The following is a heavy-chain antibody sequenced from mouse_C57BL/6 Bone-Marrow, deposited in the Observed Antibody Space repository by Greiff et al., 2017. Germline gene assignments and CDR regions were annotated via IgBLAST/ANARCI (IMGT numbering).Heavy chain of an antibody. J-gene: IGHJ4*01. CDR1: GFTFSSYG. CDR3: ARHVYDYAYYYAMDY. V-gene: IGHV5-6*01. Sequence: EVQLVESGGDLVKPGGSLKLSCAASGFTFSSYGMSWVRQTPDKRLEWVATISSGGSYTYYPDSVKGRFTISRDNAKNTLYLQMSSLKSEDTAMYYCARHVYDYAYYYAMDYWGQGTSVTVSS. D-gene: IGHD2-4*01. CDR2: ISSGGSYT.